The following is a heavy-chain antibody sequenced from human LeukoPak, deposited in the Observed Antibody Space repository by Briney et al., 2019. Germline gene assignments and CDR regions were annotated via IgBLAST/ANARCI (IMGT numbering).Heavy chain of an antibody. D-gene: IGHD6-19*01. Sequence: PGGSLRLSCAASGFTFSSYGMHWVRQAPGKGLEWVAVISYDGSNKYYADSVKGRFTISRDNSKNTLYLQMNSLRAEDTAVYYCARELLRGIAVYDYWGQGTLVTVSS. CDR3: ARELLRGIAVYDY. CDR1: GFTFSSYG. V-gene: IGHV3-30*03. CDR2: ISYDGSNK. J-gene: IGHJ4*02.